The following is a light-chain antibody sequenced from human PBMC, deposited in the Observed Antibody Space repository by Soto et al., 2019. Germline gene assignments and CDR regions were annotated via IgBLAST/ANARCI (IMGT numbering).Light chain of an antibody. CDR1: QSVSSN. CDR2: GAS. CDR3: QQYNNWPPWT. V-gene: IGKV3D-15*01. J-gene: IGKJ1*01. Sequence: EIVMTQSPATLSVSPGERATLSCRASQSVSSNLAWYQQKPGQAPRLLIYGASIRATGIPARFSGSESGTEFTLTISSLQSEDFAVYYCQQYNNWPPWTFGQGTKVEIK.